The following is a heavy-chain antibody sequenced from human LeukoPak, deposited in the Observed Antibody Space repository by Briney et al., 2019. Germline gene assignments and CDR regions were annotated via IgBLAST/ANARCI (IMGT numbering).Heavy chain of an antibody. J-gene: IGHJ4*02. Sequence: SVKVSCKASGGTFSSYAISWVRQAPGQGLEWMGGIIPIFGTANYAQKFQGRVTITADKSTSTAYMELSSLRSDDTAVYYCARVDSSGETLFDYWGQGTLVTVSS. CDR2: IIPIFGTA. V-gene: IGHV1-69*06. CDR1: GGTFSSYA. D-gene: IGHD3-22*01. CDR3: ARVDSSGETLFDY.